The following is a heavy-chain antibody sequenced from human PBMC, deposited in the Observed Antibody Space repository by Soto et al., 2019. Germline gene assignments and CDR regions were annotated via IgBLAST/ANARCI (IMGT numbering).Heavy chain of an antibody. CDR2: IYYSGST. D-gene: IGHD2-2*01. J-gene: IGHJ6*02. CDR1: GGSFSGYY. V-gene: IGHV4-31*11. Sequence: SETLSLTCAVYGGSFSGYYWSWIRQHPGKGLEWIGYIYYSGSTYYNPSLKSRVTISVDTSKNQFSLKLSSVTAADTAVYYCARDRGGYCSSTSCQPTKYGMDVWGQGTTVTVSS. CDR3: ARDRGGYCSSTSCQPTKYGMDV.